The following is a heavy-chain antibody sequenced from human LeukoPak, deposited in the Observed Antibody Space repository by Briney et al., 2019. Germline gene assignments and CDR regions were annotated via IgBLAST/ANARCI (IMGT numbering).Heavy chain of an antibody. CDR1: GFTFSNYW. Sequence: GGSLRLSCEVSGFTFSNYWMHWVRQPPGKGLVWVSRVNSDGRSTDYADSVKGRFTISRDNAKNSLYLQMNSLRAEDTAVYYCAELGITMIGGVWGKGTTVTISS. D-gene: IGHD3-10*02. CDR3: AELGITMIGGV. CDR2: VNSDGRST. V-gene: IGHV3-74*01. J-gene: IGHJ6*04.